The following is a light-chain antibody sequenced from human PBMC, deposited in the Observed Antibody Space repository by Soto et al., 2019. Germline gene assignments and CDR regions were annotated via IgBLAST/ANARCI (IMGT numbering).Light chain of an antibody. CDR1: QSISSY. J-gene: IGKJ2*01. CDR3: QQSYSTPPT. CDR2: AAS. Sequence: DIQMTQSPSSLSASVGDRVTITCRASQSISSYLTWYQQKQGQAPKLLIYAASSLQSGVPSRFSGSGSGTDCTLTISSLQPEDFATYYCQQSYSTPPTFGQGTKLEIK. V-gene: IGKV1-39*01.